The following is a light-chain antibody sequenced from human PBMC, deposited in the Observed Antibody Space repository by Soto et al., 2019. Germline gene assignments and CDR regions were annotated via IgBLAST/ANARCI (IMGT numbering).Light chain of an antibody. J-gene: IGLJ3*02. V-gene: IGLV2-14*03. CDR1: SSDVGYYNY. CDR3: YSFTTSSTVV. Sequence: QSALTQPASVSGSPGQTITISCTGTSSDVGYYNYVSWYQQHPGEAPKLMIYDVVNRPSGVSNRFSGSKSGNTASLTFSGLQCEDEADYHCYSFTTSSTVVFGGGTKLTVL. CDR2: DVV.